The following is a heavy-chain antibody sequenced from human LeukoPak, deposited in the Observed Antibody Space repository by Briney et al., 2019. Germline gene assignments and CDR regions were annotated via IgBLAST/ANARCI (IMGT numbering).Heavy chain of an antibody. CDR2: ISSSSSTI. J-gene: IGHJ4*02. D-gene: IGHD2-21*02. CDR1: GFTFSSYS. V-gene: IGHV3-48*04. CDR3: ARDRVVVTAIQNRYFDY. Sequence: GGSLRLSCAASGFTFSSYSMNWVRQAPGKGLEWVSYISSSSSTIYYADSVKGRFTISRDNAKNSLYLQMNSLRAKDTAVYYCARDRVVVTAIQNRYFDYWGQGTLVTVSS.